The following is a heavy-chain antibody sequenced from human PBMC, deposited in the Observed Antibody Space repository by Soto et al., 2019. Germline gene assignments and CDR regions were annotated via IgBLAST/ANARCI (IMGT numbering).Heavy chain of an antibody. CDR3: ARDSGYNPFDY. V-gene: IGHV3-48*03. J-gene: IGHJ4*02. CDR2: ISSSGTTI. D-gene: IGHD5-12*01. Sequence: GGSLRLSCAASGFTFSSYEMNWVRQAPGKGLGWVSYISSSGTTIYYADSVKGRFTISRDNAKNSLHLQMNSLRAEDTAVYYCARDSGYNPFDYWGQGTLVTVSS. CDR1: GFTFSSYE.